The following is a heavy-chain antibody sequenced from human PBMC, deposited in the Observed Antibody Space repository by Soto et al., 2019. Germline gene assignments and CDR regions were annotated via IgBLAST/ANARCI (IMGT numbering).Heavy chain of an antibody. V-gene: IGHV3-23*01. CDR2: ISGSGGST. J-gene: IGHJ6*02. Sequence: GGSLRLSCAASGFTFSSYAMSWVRQAPGKGLEWVSAISGSGGSTYYADSVKGRFTISRDNSKNTLYLQMNSLGAEDTAVYYCAMGGIAAAGPMPYYYYGMDVWGQGTTVTVSS. CDR3: AMGGIAAAGPMPYYYYGMDV. CDR1: GFTFSSYA. D-gene: IGHD6-13*01.